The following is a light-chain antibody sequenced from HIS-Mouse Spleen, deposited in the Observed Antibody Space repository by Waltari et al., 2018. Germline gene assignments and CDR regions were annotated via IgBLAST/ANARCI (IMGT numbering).Light chain of an antibody. J-gene: IGKJ3*01. V-gene: IGKV1-33*01. CDR2: DAS. CDR1: QDISNY. Sequence: DIQMTQSPSSLSASVGDRVTITCPASQDISNYLNWYQQKPGKAPKLLIYDASNLETGVPSRFSGSGSGTDFTFTISSLQPEDIATYYCQQYDNLLTFGPGTKVDIK. CDR3: QQYDNLLT.